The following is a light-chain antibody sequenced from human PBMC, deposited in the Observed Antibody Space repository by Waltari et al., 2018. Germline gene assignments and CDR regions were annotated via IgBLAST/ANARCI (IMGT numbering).Light chain of an antibody. CDR3: QAWDSRTAV. CDR1: KLENKY. Sequence: SYEVTQPPSVSVSPGQTASITCSGDKLENKYVSWYQQKPGQSPVVVIYQDKKRPSGIPERFSGSNSGNTATQTISGTQAMDEADYYCQAWDSRTAVFGGGTRLTVL. CDR2: QDK. V-gene: IGLV3-1*01. J-gene: IGLJ3*02.